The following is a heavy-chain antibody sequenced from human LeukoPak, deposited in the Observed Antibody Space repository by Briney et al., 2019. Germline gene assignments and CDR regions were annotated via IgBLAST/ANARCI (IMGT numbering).Heavy chain of an antibody. CDR2: IYPTDSDT. D-gene: IGHD5-24*01. CDR1: GYSFTTYW. J-gene: IGHJ3*02. CDR3: ARYRRDGYSYDAVDI. V-gene: IGHV5-51*01. Sequence: GESLKISCKGSGYSFTTYWIGWVREMARRGLEWTGIIYPTDSDTRYSPSFQGQVTISADKSITTAYLQWSSLKASDTAIYYCARYRRDGYSYDAVDIWGQGTMVTVSS.